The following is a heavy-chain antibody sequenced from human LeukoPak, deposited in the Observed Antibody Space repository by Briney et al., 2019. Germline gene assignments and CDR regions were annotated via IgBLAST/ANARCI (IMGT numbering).Heavy chain of an antibody. V-gene: IGHV3-64*01. CDR3: ARARMPSGDLYYYGMDV. CDR1: GFTFSSYA. Sequence: GSLRLSCAASGFTFSSYAMHWVRQAPGKGLEYVSAISSNGDSTYYANSVKGRFTISRDNSKNTLYLQMGSLRPEDMAVYYCARARMPSGDLYYYGMDVWGQGTTVTVSS. CDR2: ISSNGDST. D-gene: IGHD3-10*01. J-gene: IGHJ6*02.